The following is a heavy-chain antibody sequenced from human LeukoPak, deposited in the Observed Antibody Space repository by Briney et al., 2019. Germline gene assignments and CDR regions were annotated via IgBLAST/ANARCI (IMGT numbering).Heavy chain of an antibody. CDR1: GYTFGNYG. CDR2: ISVHDGHT. CDR3: ARGGGDIVVVAFAFDI. D-gene: IGHD2-15*01. Sequence: ASVKVSCKTSGYTFGNYGITWERQAPGQGLEWMGWISVHDGHTNYAEKFQGRVTMTADTSTNTAYMELTSLTSDDTAGYYCARGGGDIVVVAFAFDIWGQGTMVTVSS. J-gene: IGHJ3*02. V-gene: IGHV1-18*01.